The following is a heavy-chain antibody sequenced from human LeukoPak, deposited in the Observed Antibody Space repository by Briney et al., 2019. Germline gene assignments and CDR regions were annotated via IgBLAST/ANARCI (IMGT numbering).Heavy chain of an antibody. Sequence: GGSLRLSCAASGFIFSNYAVHWVRQAPGKGLEYVSTISSNAYSTYYANSVKGRFTISRDNSKNTLYLQMGSLRADDMAVYYCARGRYYDSSGYPSFDSWGQGTLVTVPS. J-gene: IGHJ4*02. CDR3: ARGRYYDSSGYPSFDS. V-gene: IGHV3-64*01. CDR2: ISSNAYST. CDR1: GFIFSNYA. D-gene: IGHD3-22*01.